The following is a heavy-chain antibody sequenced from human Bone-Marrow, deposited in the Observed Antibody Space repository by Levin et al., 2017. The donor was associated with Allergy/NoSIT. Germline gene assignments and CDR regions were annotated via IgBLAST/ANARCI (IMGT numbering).Heavy chain of an antibody. CDR3: ARGTGFYYYYMDG. CDR2: IWYDGSNK. D-gene: IGHD2-8*02. J-gene: IGHJ6*03. CDR1: GFIFSSYG. V-gene: IGHV3-33*01. Sequence: GGSLRLSCAASGFIFSSYGMHWVRQAPGKGLEWVAVIWYDGSNKYYADSVKGRFTISRDNSKNTLYLQMNSLRAEDTAVYYCARGTGFYYYYMDGWGKGTTVTVSS.